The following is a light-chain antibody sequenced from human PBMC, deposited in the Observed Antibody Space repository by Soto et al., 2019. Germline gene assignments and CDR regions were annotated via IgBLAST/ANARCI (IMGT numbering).Light chain of an antibody. J-gene: IGKJ1*01. CDR2: WAS. Sequence: DIGMTQSPDSLAVSLGERATINCKSSQSVLYSSHNKNYLAWYQQKPGQPPKLLIYWASTRESGVPDRFSGSGSGTDFTLTISSLQAEDVAVYYFQQYYSTPWTFGQGTKVEIK. V-gene: IGKV4-1*01. CDR3: QQYYSTPWT. CDR1: QSVLYSSHNKNY.